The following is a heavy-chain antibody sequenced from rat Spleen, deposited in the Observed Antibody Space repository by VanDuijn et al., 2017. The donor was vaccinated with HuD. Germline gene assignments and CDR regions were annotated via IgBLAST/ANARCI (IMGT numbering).Heavy chain of an antibody. CDR2: INTGSGGT. V-gene: IGHV1-57*01. CDR3: ARWGGSY. Sequence: QVQLQQSGAELAKPGSSVKISCKASGYTFTSYDISWIKQTTGQGLEYIGYINTGSGGTYYNEKFKGKATLTVDKSSSTAFMQLSSLTPEDTAVYYCARWGGSYWGQGVMVTVSS. CDR1: GYTFTSYD. D-gene: IGHD4-1*01. J-gene: IGHJ2*01.